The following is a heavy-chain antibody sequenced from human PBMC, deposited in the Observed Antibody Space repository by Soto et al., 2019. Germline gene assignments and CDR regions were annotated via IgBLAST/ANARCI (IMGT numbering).Heavy chain of an antibody. CDR1: GFTFDDYA. J-gene: IGHJ3*02. CDR2: ISWNSGSI. Sequence: SLRLSCAASGFTFDDYAMHWVRQAPGKGLEWVSGISWNSGSIGYADSVKGRFTISRDNAKNSLYLQMNSLRAEDTALYYCAKDLYSSSNDAFDIWGQGTMVTVSS. CDR3: AKDLYSSSNDAFDI. D-gene: IGHD6-6*01. V-gene: IGHV3-9*01.